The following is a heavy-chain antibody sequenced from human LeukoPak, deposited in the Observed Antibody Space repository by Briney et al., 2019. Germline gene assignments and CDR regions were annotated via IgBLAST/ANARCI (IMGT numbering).Heavy chain of an antibody. D-gene: IGHD1-26*01. CDR2: IRYDGSNK. Sequence: GGSLRLSYAVSGFTFSAYGMHWVRQAPGKGLEWVAFIRYDGSNKYYADSVKGRFTISRDNSKNTVYLQMNSLRPEDTAMYHCAKEYSGSFEYWGQGTLVIVSS. V-gene: IGHV3-30*02. CDR3: AKEYSGSFEY. J-gene: IGHJ4*02. CDR1: GFTFSAYG.